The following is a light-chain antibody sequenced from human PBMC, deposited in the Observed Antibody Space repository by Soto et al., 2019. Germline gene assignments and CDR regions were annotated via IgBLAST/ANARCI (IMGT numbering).Light chain of an antibody. CDR3: LHDHNYPWT. V-gene: IGKV1-6*01. CDR1: QVIRND. Sequence: AIQMTQSPSSLSASVGDRVTITCRASQVIRNDLGWYQQKPGKAPKLLIYGASTLQSGVPSRFSGSGSDTDFTLTISSLQPEDFATYYCLHDHNYPWTFGQGTKVDFK. CDR2: GAS. J-gene: IGKJ1*01.